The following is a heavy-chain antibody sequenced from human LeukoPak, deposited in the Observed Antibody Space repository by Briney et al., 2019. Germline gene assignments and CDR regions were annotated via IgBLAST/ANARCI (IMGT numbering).Heavy chain of an antibody. CDR2: ISSSSSYT. J-gene: IGHJ3*02. Sequence: GGSLRLSCAASGFTFSSYSMNWVRQAPGKGLEWVSYISSSSSYTNYADSVTGRFTISRDNAKNSLYLQMNSLRAEDTAVYYCARSNGGNLLYDAFDIWGQGTMVTVSS. D-gene: IGHD4-23*01. CDR1: GFTFSSYS. V-gene: IGHV3-21*05. CDR3: ARSNGGNLLYDAFDI.